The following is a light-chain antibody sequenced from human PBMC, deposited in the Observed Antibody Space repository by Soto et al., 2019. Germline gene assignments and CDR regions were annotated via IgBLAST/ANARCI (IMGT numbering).Light chain of an antibody. CDR2: DVT. CDR3: CSYAGSYTWV. V-gene: IGLV2-11*01. J-gene: IGLJ1*01. Sequence: QSALTQPASVSGSPGQSITISCTGTSSDVGGYDYVSWYQQYPGEAPKVMIYDVTQRPSGVPDRFSGTKSGNTASLTISGLQAEDEADYYCCSYAGSYTWVFGSGTKVTVL. CDR1: SSDVGGYDY.